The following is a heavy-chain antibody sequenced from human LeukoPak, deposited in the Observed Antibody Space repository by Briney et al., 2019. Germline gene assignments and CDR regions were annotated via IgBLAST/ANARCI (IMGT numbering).Heavy chain of an antibody. V-gene: IGHV3-73*01. CDR2: IRSKANNYAT. J-gene: IGHJ4*02. CDR1: GFTFSDSA. Sequence: GGSLRLSCAASGFTFSDSAMHWVRQASGKGLRWVGRIRSKANNYATTYDASVKGRFTISRDDSKNMVFLQMNSLKTEDTAVYYCTRRYYHDSSGNYYGDYWGQGTRVTVSS. D-gene: IGHD3-22*01. CDR3: TRRYYHDSSGNYYGDY.